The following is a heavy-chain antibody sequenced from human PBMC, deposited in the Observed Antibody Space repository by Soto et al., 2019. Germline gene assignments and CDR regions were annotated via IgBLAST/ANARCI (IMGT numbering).Heavy chain of an antibody. CDR1: GFTFSSYD. Sequence: GGSLRLSCAASGFTFSSYDMHWVRQATGKGLEWVSAIGTAGDTYYPGSVKGRFTISRENAKNPLYLQMNSLRAEDTAVYYCARDRAPGHYDFWSGYTYYYYGMDVWGQGTTVTVSS. V-gene: IGHV3-13*01. D-gene: IGHD3-3*01. CDR3: ARDRAPGHYDFWSGYTYYYYGMDV. J-gene: IGHJ6*02. CDR2: IGTAGDT.